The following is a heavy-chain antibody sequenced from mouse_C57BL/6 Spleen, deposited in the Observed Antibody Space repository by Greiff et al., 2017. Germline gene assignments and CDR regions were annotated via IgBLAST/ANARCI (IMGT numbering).Heavy chain of an antibody. D-gene: IGHD1-1*01. Sequence: VQLQQSGPELVKPGASVKISCKASGYAFSSSWMNWVKQRPGKGLEWIGRIYPGDGDTNYNGKFKGKATLTADKSSSTAYMQLSSLTSEDSAVYFCATYYYGSSWGYFDVWGTGTTVTVSS. J-gene: IGHJ1*03. V-gene: IGHV1-82*01. CDR1: GYAFSSSW. CDR3: ATYYYGSSWGYFDV. CDR2: IYPGDGDT.